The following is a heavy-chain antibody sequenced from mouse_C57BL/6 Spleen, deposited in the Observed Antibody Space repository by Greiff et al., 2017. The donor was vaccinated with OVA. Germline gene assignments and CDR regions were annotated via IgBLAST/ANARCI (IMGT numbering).Heavy chain of an antibody. J-gene: IGHJ2*01. Sequence: VQLQQSGAELVRPGASVTLSCQASGYTFTDYEMHWVKQTPVHGLEWIGAIDPETGGTAYNQKFKGKAILTADKSSSTAYMELRSLTSEDSAVYYCTNYGPKYYFDYWGQGTTLTVSS. CDR1: GYTFTDYE. V-gene: IGHV1-15*01. CDR2: IDPETGGT. D-gene: IGHD1-1*02. CDR3: TNYGPKYYFDY.